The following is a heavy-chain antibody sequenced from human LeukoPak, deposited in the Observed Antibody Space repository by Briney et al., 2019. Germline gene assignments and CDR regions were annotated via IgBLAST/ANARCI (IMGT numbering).Heavy chain of an antibody. CDR3: ARVWAPDARIAAAGSGSYSH. J-gene: IGHJ4*02. CDR2: ISSSSYI. Sequence: PGGSLRLSCAASGFTFSSYSMNWVRQAPGKGLEWVSSISSSSYIYYADSVKGRFTISRDNAKNSLYLQMNSLRAEDTAVYYCARVWAPDARIAAAGSGSYSHWGQGTLVTVSS. CDR1: GFTFSSYS. V-gene: IGHV3-21*01. D-gene: IGHD6-13*01.